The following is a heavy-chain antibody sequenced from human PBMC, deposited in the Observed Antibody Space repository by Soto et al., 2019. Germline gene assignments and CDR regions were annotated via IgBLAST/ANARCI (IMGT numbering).Heavy chain of an antibody. J-gene: IGHJ4*02. CDR3: ATVPPRIVVVLAEFPT. V-gene: IGHV4-4*02. CDR2: IYHNGIT. Sequence: QVQLKQSGPGLVRPSGTLSLTCRVYGTSISSSYWWAWVRQSPGKGLEWIGEIYHNGITKYNPSLKSRVSMSIDKSNNQFSLKLTSVTAADTAVYYCATVPPRIVVVLAEFPTWGQGTLVTVSS. D-gene: IGHD2-21*01. CDR1: GTSISSSYW.